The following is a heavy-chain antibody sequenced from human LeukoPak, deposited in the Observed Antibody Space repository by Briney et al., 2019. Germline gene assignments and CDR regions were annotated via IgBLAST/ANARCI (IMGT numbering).Heavy chain of an antibody. Sequence: GGALRHSCAASGFTFSTFPMNWVRQAPGKGLEWILYISSSSDTKYHSPSVSGRFTISRDNANNSLEVQKNSPRAQDTAVYYCARRPGHGHYFDYWGQGTLLTVSS. CDR3: ARRPGHGHYFDY. CDR2: ISSSSDTK. D-gene: IGHD4-17*01. CDR1: GFTFSTFP. J-gene: IGHJ4*02. V-gene: IGHV3-48*01.